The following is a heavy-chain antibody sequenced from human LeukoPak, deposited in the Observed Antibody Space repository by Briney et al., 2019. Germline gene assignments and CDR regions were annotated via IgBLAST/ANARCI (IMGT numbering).Heavy chain of an antibody. J-gene: IGHJ4*02. D-gene: IGHD3-10*01. CDR3: ASLGDYYGSGSYSPFDY. V-gene: IGHV1-2*02. Sequence: ASVKVSCKASGYTFTGFYMHWLRQAPGQGPEWMGWLNPNSGGTNYAQKFQGRVTMTRDTSISTAYMELSGLKSDDTAMYYCASLGDYYGSGSYSPFDYWGQGTLVTVSS. CDR1: GYTFTGFY. CDR2: LNPNSGGT.